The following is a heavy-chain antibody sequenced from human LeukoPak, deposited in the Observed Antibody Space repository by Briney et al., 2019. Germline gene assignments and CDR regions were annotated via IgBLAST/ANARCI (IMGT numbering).Heavy chain of an antibody. J-gene: IGHJ4*02. V-gene: IGHV3-15*01. CDR3: TTVPEAVTTGLYFDY. CDR2: IKSKTDGGTT. Sequence: GGSLRLSCAASGFTFSNAWMSWVRQAPGKGLEWVGRIKSKTDGGTTDYAAPVKGRFTISRDDSKNTLYLQMNSLKTEDTAVYYCTTVPEAVTTGLYFDYWGQGTLVTVSS. CDR1: GFTFSNAW. D-gene: IGHD4-17*01.